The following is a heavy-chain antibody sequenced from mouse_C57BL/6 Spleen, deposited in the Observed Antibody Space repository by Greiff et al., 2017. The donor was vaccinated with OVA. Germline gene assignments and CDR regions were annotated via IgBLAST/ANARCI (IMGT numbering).Heavy chain of an antibody. D-gene: IGHD3-2*02. J-gene: IGHJ2*01. CDR1: GYTFTSYW. CDR3: ARQEDSSGPYYFDY. V-gene: IGHV1-59*01. CDR2: IDPSDSYT. Sequence: QVQLQQPGAELVRPGTSVKLSCKASGYTFTSYWMHWVKQRPGQGLEWIGVIDPSDSYTNYNQKFKGKATLTVDTSASTAYMQLSSLTSEDSAVYYCARQEDSSGPYYFDYWGQGTTLTVSP.